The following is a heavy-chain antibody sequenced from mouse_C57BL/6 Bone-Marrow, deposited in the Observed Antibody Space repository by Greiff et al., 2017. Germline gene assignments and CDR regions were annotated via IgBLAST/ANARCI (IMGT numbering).Heavy chain of an antibody. Sequence: VQLQQSGAELVRPGASVKLSCTASGFNIKDDYMHWVKQRPEQGLEWIGWIDPENGDTEYASKFQGKATITADTSSNTAYLQLSSLTSEDAAVYYCTTTCYLFAYWGQGTLVTVSA. CDR1: GFNIKDDY. CDR3: TTTCYLFAY. V-gene: IGHV14-4*01. CDR2: IDPENGDT. J-gene: IGHJ3*01. D-gene: IGHD2-12*01.